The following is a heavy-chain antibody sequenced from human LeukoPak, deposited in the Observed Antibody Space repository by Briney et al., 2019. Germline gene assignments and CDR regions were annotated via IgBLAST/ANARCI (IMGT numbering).Heavy chain of an antibody. V-gene: IGHV3-7*02. Sequence: PGGSLRLSCAASGFTFSSIWMTWVRQAPGKGLEWVGNIKEDGSVKYYVDSVKGRFTISRDNAKNSLYLQMNSLRAEDTAVYYCARAGDPGYYYDSSGYLFRGDAFDIWGQGTMVTVSS. CDR3: ARAGDPGYYYDSSGYLFRGDAFDI. CDR1: GFTFSSIW. J-gene: IGHJ3*02. CDR2: IKEDGSVK. D-gene: IGHD3-22*01.